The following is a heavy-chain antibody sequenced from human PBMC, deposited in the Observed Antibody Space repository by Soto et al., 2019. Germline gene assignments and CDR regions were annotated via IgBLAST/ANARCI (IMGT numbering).Heavy chain of an antibody. Sequence: GGSLRLSCAASGFTFSSYGMHWVRQAPGKGLEWVAVIWYDGSNKYYADSVKGRFTISRDNSKNTLYLQMNSLRAEDTAVYYCARESKEVLYYDILTGYSDYYYYGMDVWGQGTTVTVSS. CDR2: IWYDGSNK. D-gene: IGHD3-9*01. CDR3: ARESKEVLYYDILTGYSDYYYYGMDV. V-gene: IGHV3-33*01. J-gene: IGHJ6*02. CDR1: GFTFSSYG.